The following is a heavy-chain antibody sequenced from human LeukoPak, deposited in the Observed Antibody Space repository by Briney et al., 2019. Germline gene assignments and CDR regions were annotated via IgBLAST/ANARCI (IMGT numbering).Heavy chain of an antibody. CDR2: INHSGYT. V-gene: IGHV4-34*01. D-gene: IGHD4-17*01. J-gene: IGHJ4*02. CDR3: TRMTTGHDY. Sequence: SETLSLTCAVSGVSFDDYYWSWVRQTPGKGLEWIGEINHSGYTNDSPSLKSRVTLSIDTSRKQFSLDLRSVTVADAGIYYCTRMTTGHDYWGQGTLVTVSS. CDR1: GVSFDDYY.